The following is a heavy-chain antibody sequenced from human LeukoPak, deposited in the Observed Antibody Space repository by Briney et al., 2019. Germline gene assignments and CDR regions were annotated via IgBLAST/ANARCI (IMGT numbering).Heavy chain of an antibody. CDR1: GGSISSFY. V-gene: IGHV4-59*01. J-gene: IGHJ5*02. Sequence: PSETLSLTCTVSGGSISSFYWSWIRQPPGKGLEWIGYIYYSGSTNYNPSLKSRVTISVDTSKNQFSLKLSSVTAADTAVYYCACYGYSYGTRGDWLDPWGQGTLVTVSS. D-gene: IGHD5-18*01. CDR2: IYYSGST. CDR3: ACYGYSYGTRGDWLDP.